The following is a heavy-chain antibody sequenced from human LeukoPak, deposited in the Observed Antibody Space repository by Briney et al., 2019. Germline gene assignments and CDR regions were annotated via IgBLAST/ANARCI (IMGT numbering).Heavy chain of an antibody. CDR1: GFTFSTYW. D-gene: IGHD2-2*01. V-gene: IGHV3-7*01. CDR3: ARGRKCSSTSCYCDY. J-gene: IGHJ4*02. CDR2: IKQDETEK. Sequence: GGSLRLSCAAAGFTFSTYWMTWVRQAPGKGLEWVAHIKQDETEKYYVDSVKGRFTISRDNAKNSLYLQMNSLRAEDTAVYYCARGRKCSSTSCYCDYWGQGTLVTVSS.